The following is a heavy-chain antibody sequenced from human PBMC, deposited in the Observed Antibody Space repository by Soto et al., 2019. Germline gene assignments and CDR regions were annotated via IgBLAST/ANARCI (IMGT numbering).Heavy chain of an antibody. Sequence: HPGGSLRLSCAGSGFTFSNYAMSWVRQAPGKGLEWVSAITGNSGGILYADSVKGRFTISRGNSKNTLYLQMNSLRAEDTAVYHCAKTQGFYDYWGQGTLVTVSS. CDR2: ITGNSGGI. CDR1: GFTFSNYA. V-gene: IGHV3-23*01. CDR3: AKTQGFYDY. J-gene: IGHJ4*02.